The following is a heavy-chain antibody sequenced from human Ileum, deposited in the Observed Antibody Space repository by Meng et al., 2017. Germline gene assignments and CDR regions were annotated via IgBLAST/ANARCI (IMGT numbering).Heavy chain of an antibody. Sequence: GEPQGSGPGLVAPSGPLSLTCSFSGGSISSTYWWTWVRQSAGKGLEWIGEIHHSGSTNYNPSLKSRVTISVDKSKNQFSLNLRSVTAADTAVYYCARIDYGGNGIEKYYFDYWGQGTLVTVSS. J-gene: IGHJ4*02. CDR3: ARIDYGGNGIEKYYFDY. V-gene: IGHV4-4*02. CDR2: IHHSGST. D-gene: IGHD4-23*01. CDR1: GGSISSTYW.